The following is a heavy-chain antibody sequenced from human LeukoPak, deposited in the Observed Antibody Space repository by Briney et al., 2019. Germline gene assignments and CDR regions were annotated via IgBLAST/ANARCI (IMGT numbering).Heavy chain of an antibody. CDR2: IYYSGST. CDR1: GGSISSYY. D-gene: IGHD3-22*01. CDR3: ARVGYYYDSSGYYGGYYYYYMDV. Sequence: SETLSLTCTVSGGSISSYYWSWIRQPPGKGLEWIGYIYYSGSTNYNPSLKSRVTISVDTSKNQFSLKLSSVTAADTAVYYCARVGYYYDSSGYYGGYYYYYMDVWGKGTTVTVSS. J-gene: IGHJ6*03. V-gene: IGHV4-59*01.